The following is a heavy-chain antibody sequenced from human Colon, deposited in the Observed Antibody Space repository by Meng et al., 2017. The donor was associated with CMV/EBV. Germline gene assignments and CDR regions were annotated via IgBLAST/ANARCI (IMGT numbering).Heavy chain of an antibody. D-gene: IGHD4-17*01. J-gene: IGHJ4*02. CDR3: ATDPSTVTTNY. CDR2: IIWDGGTT. CDR1: GFSFDDYS. Sequence: GGSLRLSCVASGFSFDDYSMHWVRQAPGKGLEWVSLIIWDGGTTYYADSVKGRFSVSRDNSKNTLFLQMDSLRPEDTAVYYCATDPSTVTTNYWGQGTLVTVSS. V-gene: IGHV3-43*01.